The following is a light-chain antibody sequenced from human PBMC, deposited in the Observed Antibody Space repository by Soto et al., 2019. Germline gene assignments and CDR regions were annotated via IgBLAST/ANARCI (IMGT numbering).Light chain of an antibody. CDR1: SSNIGSNT. Sequence: QSLLTQPPSASGTPGQRVTISCSGSSSNIGSNTVNWYQQRPGTAPKLLIYSNNQRPSGVPDRFSGSKSGTSASLAISGLQSEDEADYYCAAWDDSLNGVVFGGGTKLAV. CDR3: AAWDDSLNGVV. CDR2: SNN. J-gene: IGLJ2*01. V-gene: IGLV1-44*01.